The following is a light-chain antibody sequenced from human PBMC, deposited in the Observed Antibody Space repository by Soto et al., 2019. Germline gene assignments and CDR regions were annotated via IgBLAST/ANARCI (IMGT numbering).Light chain of an antibody. CDR2: DAS. CDR1: QNVDNW. V-gene: IGKV1-5*01. Sequence: DIQMTQSPSTLSASVGDRVTITCRASQNVDNWVAWYQQKPGKAPKFLIYDASNLESGVPSRFSGRGSGTEFTLTISSLQPDYFATYYCQRYNSNSRTFGQGTRV. CDR3: QRYNSNSRT. J-gene: IGKJ1*01.